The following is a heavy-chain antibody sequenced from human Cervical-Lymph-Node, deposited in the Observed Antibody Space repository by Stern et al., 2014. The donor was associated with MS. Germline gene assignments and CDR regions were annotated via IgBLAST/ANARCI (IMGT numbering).Heavy chain of an antibody. CDR3: ARLHYGDYGRNFFDI. CDR1: GYSFTTYW. D-gene: IGHD4-17*01. Sequence: EVQLVESGAEVKKPGESLKISCKVSGYSFTTYWIVWVRQVPGKGLEWMGIIYPGDSDTIYSPSFQGQVTISADKAISAASLQWSSLKASDTAMYYCARLHYGDYGRNFFDIWGQGTMVTVSS. J-gene: IGHJ3*02. V-gene: IGHV5-51*01. CDR2: IYPGDSDT.